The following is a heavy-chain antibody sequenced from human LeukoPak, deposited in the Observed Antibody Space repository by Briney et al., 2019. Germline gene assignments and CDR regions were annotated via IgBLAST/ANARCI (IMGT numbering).Heavy chain of an antibody. CDR3: AREIVAGTFDY. V-gene: IGHV3-11*01. Sequence: GGSLRLSCIASGFSFSEYYMSWIRQAPGKGPEWISDISSSGDIKSYGGSVGGRFTISRDNSKNSLYLQMDSLRAEDTAVYYCAREIVAGTFDYWGQGTLLTVAS. D-gene: IGHD6-19*01. J-gene: IGHJ4*02. CDR2: ISSSGDIK. CDR1: GFSFSEYY.